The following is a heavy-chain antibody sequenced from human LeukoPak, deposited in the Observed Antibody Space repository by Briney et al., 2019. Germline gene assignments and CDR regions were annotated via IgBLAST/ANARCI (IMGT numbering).Heavy chain of an antibody. CDR1: GGSISSSSYY. D-gene: IGHD3-3*01. Sequence: SETLSLTCTVSGGSISSSSYYWGWIRQPPGKGLEWIGSIYYSGSTYYNPSLKSRVTIPVDTSKNQFSLKLSSVTAAVTAVYYCARRPVLRFLGSDAFDIWGQGTMVTVSS. V-gene: IGHV4-39*01. CDR2: IYYSGST. CDR3: ARRPVLRFLGSDAFDI. J-gene: IGHJ3*02.